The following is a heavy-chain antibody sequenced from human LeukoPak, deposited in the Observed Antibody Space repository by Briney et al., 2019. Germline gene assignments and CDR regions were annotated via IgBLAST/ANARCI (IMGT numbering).Heavy chain of an antibody. D-gene: IGHD2-15*01. CDR1: GGTFSSHA. V-gene: IGHV1-69*13. Sequence: GASVKVSCKASGGTFSSHAINWVRQAPGQGLEWMGGIIPIFGTANYAQKFQGRVTITADESTSTAYMELSSLRSEDTAVYYCASAQGYCSGGSCYNYYYYYGMDVWGQGTTVTVSS. CDR2: IIPIFGTA. J-gene: IGHJ6*02. CDR3: ASAQGYCSGGSCYNYYYYYGMDV.